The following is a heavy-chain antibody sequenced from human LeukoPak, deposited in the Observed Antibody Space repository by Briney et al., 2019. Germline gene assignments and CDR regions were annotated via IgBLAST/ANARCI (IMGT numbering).Heavy chain of an antibody. CDR3: ARQQYDYVWGSYRYTPRLDAFDI. D-gene: IGHD3-16*02. V-gene: IGHV4-39*01. CDR2: IYYSGST. Sequence: SETLSLTCTVSGGSISSSSYYWGWIRQPPGKGLEWIGYIYYSGSTYYNPSLKSRVTISVDTSKNQFSLKLSSVTAADTAVYYCARQQYDYVWGSYRYTPRLDAFDIWGQGTMVTVSS. J-gene: IGHJ3*02. CDR1: GGSISSSSYY.